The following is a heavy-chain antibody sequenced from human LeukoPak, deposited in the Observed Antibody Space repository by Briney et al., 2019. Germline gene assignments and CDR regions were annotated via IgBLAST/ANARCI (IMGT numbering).Heavy chain of an antibody. Sequence: GGSLRLSCAAFGFTFSDYYMNWVRQAPGKGLEWVSYISSSGSTIYYADSVKGRFTMSRDNAKNSLYLQMNSLRAEDTAVYYCARFALLLGSGWYFDLWGRGTLVTVSS. J-gene: IGHJ2*01. V-gene: IGHV3-11*01. D-gene: IGHD2-15*01. CDR1: GFTFSDYY. CDR3: ARFALLLGSGWYFDL. CDR2: ISSSGSTI.